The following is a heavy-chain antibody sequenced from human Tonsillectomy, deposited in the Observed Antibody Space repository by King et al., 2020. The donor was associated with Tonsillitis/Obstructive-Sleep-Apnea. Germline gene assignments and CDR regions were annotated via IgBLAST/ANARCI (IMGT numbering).Heavy chain of an antibody. CDR2: INPSGGST. Sequence: QVQLVQSGAEVKKPGASVKVSCKASGYTFTSYSMHWVRQAPGQGLEWMGIINPSGGSTSYAQKFQGRVTMTRDTSTSTVYMDLSSLRSEDTAVYYCARDLYAFWSGFSFVSALDVWGKGTTVTVSS. CDR1: GYTFTSYS. V-gene: IGHV1-46*01. J-gene: IGHJ6*04. D-gene: IGHD3-3*01. CDR3: ARDLYAFWSGFSFVSALDV.